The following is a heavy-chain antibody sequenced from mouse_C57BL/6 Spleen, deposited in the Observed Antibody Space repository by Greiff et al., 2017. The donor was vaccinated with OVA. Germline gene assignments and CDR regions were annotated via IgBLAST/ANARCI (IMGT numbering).Heavy chain of an antibody. CDR2: IDPENGDT. Sequence: EVKLVESGAELVRPGASVKLSCTASGFNIKDDYMHWVKQRPEQGLEWIGWIDPENGDTEYASKFQGKATITADTSSNTAYLQLSSLTSEDTAVYYCTTRLSGWYFDVWGTGTTVTVSS. CDR3: TTRLSGWYFDV. J-gene: IGHJ1*03. V-gene: IGHV14-4*01. CDR1: GFNIKDDY.